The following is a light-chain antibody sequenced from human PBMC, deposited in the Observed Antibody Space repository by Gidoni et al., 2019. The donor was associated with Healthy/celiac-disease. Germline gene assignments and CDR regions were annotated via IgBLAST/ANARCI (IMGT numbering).Light chain of an antibody. V-gene: IGKV3-20*01. J-gene: IGKJ4*01. CDR2: SAS. Sequence: LLIYSASSRATGIPDRFSGSGSGTDFTLTISRLEPEDFAVYFCQQYDTSRSAFGGXTKVAI. CDR3: QQYDTSRSA.